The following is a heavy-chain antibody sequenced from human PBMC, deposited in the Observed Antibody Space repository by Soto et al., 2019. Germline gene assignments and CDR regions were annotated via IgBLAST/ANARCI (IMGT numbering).Heavy chain of an antibody. Sequence: QPGGSLRLSCAASGFTFSSYGMHWVRQAPGKGLEWVAVISYDGSNKYYADSVKGRFTISRDNSKNTLYLQMNSLRAEDTAVYYCAIIAARLDAFDIWGQGTMVTVSS. CDR1: GFTFSSYG. J-gene: IGHJ3*02. CDR3: AIIAARLDAFDI. CDR2: ISYDGSNK. V-gene: IGHV3-30*03. D-gene: IGHD6-6*01.